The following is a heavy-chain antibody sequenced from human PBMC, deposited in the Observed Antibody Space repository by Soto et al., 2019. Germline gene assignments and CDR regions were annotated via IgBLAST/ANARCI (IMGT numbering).Heavy chain of an antibody. CDR3: GRGQPITGTTRFDP. Sequence: SETLSLTCAVYGGSFSGYYWSWIRQPPGKGLECIGEFNHSGSTNYNPSLKSRVTISVDTSKNQLSLKLSSVTAADTAVYYCGRGQPITGTTRFDPWGQGTLVTVSS. V-gene: IGHV4-34*01. D-gene: IGHD1-7*01. CDR2: FNHSGST. CDR1: GGSFSGYY. J-gene: IGHJ5*02.